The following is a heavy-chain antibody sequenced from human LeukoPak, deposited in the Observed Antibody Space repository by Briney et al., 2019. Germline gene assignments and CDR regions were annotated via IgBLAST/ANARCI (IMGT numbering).Heavy chain of an antibody. Sequence: SVKVSCKASGGTFSSYAISWVRQAPGQGLEWMGGIIPIFGTANYAQKFQGRVTITTDESTSTAYMELSSLRSEDAAVYYCARVVKFWSGMELDLTRNWFDPWGQGTLVTVSS. D-gene: IGHD3-3*01. CDR3: ARVVKFWSGMELDLTRNWFDP. CDR1: GGTFSSYA. V-gene: IGHV1-69*05. J-gene: IGHJ5*02. CDR2: IIPIFGTA.